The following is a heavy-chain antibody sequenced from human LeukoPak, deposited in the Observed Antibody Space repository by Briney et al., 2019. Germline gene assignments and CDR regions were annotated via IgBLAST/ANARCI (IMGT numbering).Heavy chain of an antibody. J-gene: IGHJ4*02. D-gene: IGHD4-17*01. Sequence: ASVKVSCKASGYTFTGYYIHWVRQAPGQGLEWMGWINPNSGDTHYAQKFQGRVTMTRDTSIRTAYLEVGGLRSDDTAVYYCAKNPYGYYFDYWGQGTLVTVSS. CDR3: AKNPYGYYFDY. CDR1: GYTFTGYY. CDR2: INPNSGDT. V-gene: IGHV1-2*02.